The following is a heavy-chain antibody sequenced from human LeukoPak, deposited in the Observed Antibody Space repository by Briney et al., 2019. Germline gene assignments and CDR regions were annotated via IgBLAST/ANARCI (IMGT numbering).Heavy chain of an antibody. J-gene: IGHJ1*01. CDR1: GFTFSSYW. Sequence: GGSLRLSCAASGFTFSSYWMHWIRQVPNQGLMWVSRINSDETISEYVDSVNGRFTISRDNAKNTLYLQMNSLRAEDTAVYFCLYGGYFQHWGQGTLVTVSS. V-gene: IGHV3-74*01. CDR2: INSDETIS. D-gene: IGHD3-16*01. CDR3: LYGGYFQH.